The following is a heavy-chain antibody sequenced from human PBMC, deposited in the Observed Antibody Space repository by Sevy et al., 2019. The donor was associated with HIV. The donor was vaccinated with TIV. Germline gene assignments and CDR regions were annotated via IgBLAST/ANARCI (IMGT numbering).Heavy chain of an antibody. CDR2: IKQDGSKK. Sequence: GGSLRLSCEASGFTLSNYWMSWVRQAPGKGLEWVSNIKQDGSKKYYLDSVKGRFTISRDNAKSSVYLQMSSLRVEDTAVYYCARDQCSIDYDFWGQGTLVTVSS. CDR3: ARDQCSIDYDF. CDR1: GFTLSNYW. J-gene: IGHJ4*02. D-gene: IGHD2-15*01. V-gene: IGHV3-7*01.